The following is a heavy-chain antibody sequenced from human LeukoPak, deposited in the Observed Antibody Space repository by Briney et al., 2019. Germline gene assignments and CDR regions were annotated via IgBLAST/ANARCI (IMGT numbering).Heavy chain of an antibody. CDR1: GSTLTSYD. CDR3: ARALGYCSGGSCDGALDY. D-gene: IGHD2-15*01. CDR2: RNPNSGNT. J-gene: IGHJ4*02. Sequence: ASVKLSCKASGSTLTSYDINWVRQATGQGLEWMGSRNPNSGNTGYAQKFQGRVTIIADESTSTAYMELSSLRSEDTAVYDCARALGYCSGGSCDGALDYWGQGTLVTVSS. V-gene: IGHV1-8*01.